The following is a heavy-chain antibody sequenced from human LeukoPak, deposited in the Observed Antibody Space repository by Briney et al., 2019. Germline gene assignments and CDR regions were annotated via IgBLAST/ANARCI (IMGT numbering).Heavy chain of an antibody. CDR2: IYSTGTT. CDR3: AREARSGYEGFWSDP. D-gene: IGHD5-12*01. Sequence: SETLSLTCTVSGGSMNQYYWSWIRRPAGKGLEWIGRIYSTGTTYYKPSLKSRVTMSVDTSHNQFFLKLNSVTAADTAVYYCAREARSGYEGFWSDPWGQGTVVTVSS. J-gene: IGHJ5*02. V-gene: IGHV4-4*07. CDR1: GGSMNQYY.